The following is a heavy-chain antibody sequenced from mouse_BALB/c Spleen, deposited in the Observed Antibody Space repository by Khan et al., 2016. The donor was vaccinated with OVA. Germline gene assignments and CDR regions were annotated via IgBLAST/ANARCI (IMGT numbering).Heavy chain of an antibody. CDR3: ARQPYYHYYVMDY. J-gene: IGHJ4*01. Sequence: QMQLKESGPGLVAPSQSLSITCTISGFSLTNYGVHWVRLPPGKGLEWLVVIWSDGSTTYNSALKSRLSISKDNSKSQVFLKMNSLQTDDTAMYYCARQPYYHYYVMDYWGKGTSVTVSA. CDR1: GFSLTNYG. D-gene: IGHD2-10*01. CDR2: IWSDGST. V-gene: IGHV2-6-1*01.